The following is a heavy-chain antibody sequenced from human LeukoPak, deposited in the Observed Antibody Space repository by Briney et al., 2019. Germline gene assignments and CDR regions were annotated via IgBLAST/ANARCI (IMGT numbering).Heavy chain of an antibody. Sequence: PSETLSPTCTVSGGSISSGGYYWSWIRQPPGKGLEWIGEINHSGSTNYNPSLKSRVTISVDTSKNQFSLKLSSVTAADTAVYYCARVVTIFGVVAYGMDVWGQGTTVTVSS. V-gene: IGHV4-39*07. CDR3: ARVVTIFGVVAYGMDV. J-gene: IGHJ6*02. CDR2: INHSGST. CDR1: GGSISSGGYY. D-gene: IGHD3-3*01.